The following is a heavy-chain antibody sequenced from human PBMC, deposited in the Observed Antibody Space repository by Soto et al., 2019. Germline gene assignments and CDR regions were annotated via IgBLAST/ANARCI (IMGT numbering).Heavy chain of an antibody. Sequence: SVKVSCKASGGTFSSYAISWVRQAPGQGLEWMGGIIPIFGTANYAQKFQGRVTITADESTSTAYMELSSLSSEDTAVYYCVRVGGSGYDRSRLNPSYFDYWGQGTLVTVSS. CDR2: IIPIFGTA. D-gene: IGHD5-12*01. J-gene: IGHJ4*02. CDR3: VRVGGSGYDRSRLNPSYFDY. CDR1: GGTFSSYA. V-gene: IGHV1-69*13.